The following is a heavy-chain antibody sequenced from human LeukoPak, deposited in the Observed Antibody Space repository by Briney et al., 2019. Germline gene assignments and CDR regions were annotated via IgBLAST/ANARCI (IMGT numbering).Heavy chain of an antibody. Sequence: GASVKVSCKTSGYTFNSYHISWVRQAPGHGLEWMGWISAYNGNTNYAQKLQGRVTMTTDTSTSTAYMELRSLTSDDTAVYYCARGQVYFDYWGQGTLVTVSS. CDR1: GYTFNSYH. V-gene: IGHV1-18*01. CDR3: ARGQVYFDY. J-gene: IGHJ4*02. CDR2: ISAYNGNT.